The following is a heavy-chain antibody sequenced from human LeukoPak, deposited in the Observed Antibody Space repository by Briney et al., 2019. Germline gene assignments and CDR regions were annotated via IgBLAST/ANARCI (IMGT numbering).Heavy chain of an antibody. CDR2: INPNSGGT. CDR3: AREGLGQLNAFDI. CDR1: GYTFTGYY. V-gene: IGHV1-2*02. Sequence: ASVKVSCKASGYTFTGYYMHWVRQAPGQGLEWMGWINPNSGGTNYAQKLQGRVTMTRDTSISTAYMELSRLTSDDTAVYYCAREGLGQLNAFDIWGQGTMVTVSS. J-gene: IGHJ3*02. D-gene: IGHD2-2*01.